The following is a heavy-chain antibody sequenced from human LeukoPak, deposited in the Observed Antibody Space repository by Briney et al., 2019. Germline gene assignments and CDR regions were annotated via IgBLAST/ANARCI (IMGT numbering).Heavy chain of an antibody. CDR2: INHSEST. V-gene: IGHV4-34*01. CDR1: GGSFSGYY. CDR3: AKSKGIVVVTATRGGATFDP. D-gene: IGHD2-21*02. Sequence: KPSETLSLTCAVYGGSFSGYYWSWIRQPPGKGLEWIGEINHSESTNYNPSLKSRVTISVDTSKNQFSLKLSSVTAADTAVYYCAKSKGIVVVTATRGGATFDPWGQGTLVTVSS. J-gene: IGHJ5*02.